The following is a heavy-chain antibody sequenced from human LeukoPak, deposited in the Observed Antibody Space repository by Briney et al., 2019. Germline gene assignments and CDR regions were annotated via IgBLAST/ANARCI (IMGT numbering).Heavy chain of an antibody. D-gene: IGHD3-10*02. CDR3: ARSTGSTMFIDY. J-gene: IGHJ4*02. Sequence: SETLSLTCAVSGYSISSGYYWGWIRQPPGKGLEWIGSIYHSGSTYYNPSLKSRVTISVDTSKNQFSLKLSSVTAADTAVYYCARSTGSTMFIDYWGQGTLVTVSS. CDR2: IYHSGST. V-gene: IGHV4-38-2*01. CDR1: GYSISSGYY.